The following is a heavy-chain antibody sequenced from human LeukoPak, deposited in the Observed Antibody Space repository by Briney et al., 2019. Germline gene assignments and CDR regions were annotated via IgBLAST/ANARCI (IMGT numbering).Heavy chain of an antibody. J-gene: IGHJ4*02. CDR3: APGYRYYFDY. D-gene: IGHD6-13*01. CDR1: GFTFSSYS. V-gene: IGHV3-48*01. CDR2: ISSSSSTI. Sequence: GGSLRLSCAASGFTFSSYSMNWVRQAPGKGLEWVSYISSSSSTIYYADSVKGRFTISRDNAKSSLYLQMNSLRAEDTAVHYCAPGYRYYFDYWGQGTLVTVSS.